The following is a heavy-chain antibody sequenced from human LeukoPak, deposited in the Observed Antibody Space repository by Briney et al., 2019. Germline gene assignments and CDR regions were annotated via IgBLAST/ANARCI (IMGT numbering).Heavy chain of an antibody. CDR3: AKRRGPYFDY. V-gene: IGHV4-59*01. Sequence: PSETLSLTCTVSGGSISSYYWSWIRQPPGKGLEWIGYIYYSGSTNYNPSLKSRVTISVDTSKNQFSLKLSSVTAADTAVYYCAKRRGPYFDYWGQGTLVTVFS. CDR1: GGSISSYY. CDR2: IYYSGST. D-gene: IGHD3/OR15-3a*01. J-gene: IGHJ4*02.